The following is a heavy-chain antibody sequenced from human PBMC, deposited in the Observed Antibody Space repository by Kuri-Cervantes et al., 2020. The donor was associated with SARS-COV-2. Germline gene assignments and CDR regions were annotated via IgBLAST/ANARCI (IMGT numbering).Heavy chain of an antibody. CDR1: GFTFSSYP. J-gene: IGHJ6*03. Sequence: GESLKISCAASGFTFSSYPMYWVRQAPGKGLEYVSEISSNGGSTYYADSVKGRFTISRDNSKNTLYLQMGSLRAEDMAVYYCARDCWEPPYYYYMDVWGKGTTVTVSS. V-gene: IGHV3-64*02. D-gene: IGHD1-26*01. CDR3: ARDCWEPPYYYYMDV. CDR2: ISSNGGST.